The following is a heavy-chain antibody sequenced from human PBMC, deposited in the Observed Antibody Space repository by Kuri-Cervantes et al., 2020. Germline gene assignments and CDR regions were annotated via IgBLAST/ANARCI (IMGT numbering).Heavy chain of an antibody. CDR1: GFTFSSYG. Sequence: GGSLRLSCAASGFTFSSYGMHWVRQAPGQGLEWVSAIGGSGDNTYYADSVKGRFTISRDNSKNTLYLQMNSLRAEDTAVYYCVRDPRNWAYWGQGTLVTVSS. CDR3: VRDPRNWAY. D-gene: IGHD7-27*01. J-gene: IGHJ4*02. V-gene: IGHV3-23*01. CDR2: IGGSGDNT.